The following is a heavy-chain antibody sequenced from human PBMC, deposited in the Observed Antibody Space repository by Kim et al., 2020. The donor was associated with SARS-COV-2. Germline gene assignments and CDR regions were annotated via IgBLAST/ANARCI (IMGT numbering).Heavy chain of an antibody. V-gene: IGHV3-30*05. CDR3: ARARDEWYFDY. D-gene: IGHD2-8*01. J-gene: IGHJ4*02. CDR2: K. Sequence: KDEADFMKDRITISTDNSKNMLYLKMSSVGVEGTAIYYCARARDEWYFDYWGQGTMVTVSS.